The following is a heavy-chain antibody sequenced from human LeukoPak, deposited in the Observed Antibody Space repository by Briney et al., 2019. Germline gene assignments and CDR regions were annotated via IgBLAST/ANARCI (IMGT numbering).Heavy chain of an antibody. J-gene: IGHJ4*02. D-gene: IGHD3-3*01. V-gene: IGHV3-9*01. Sequence: GGSLRLSCAASGFTFDDYAMHWVRQTPGKGLEWVSGISWNSDSIGYADSVKGRFTISRDNAKNSLYLQMNSLRAEDTALYYCAKGSDVLRSLEWLGTGYFDYWGQGTLVTVSS. CDR1: GFTFDDYA. CDR3: AKGSDVLRSLEWLGTGYFDY. CDR2: ISWNSDSI.